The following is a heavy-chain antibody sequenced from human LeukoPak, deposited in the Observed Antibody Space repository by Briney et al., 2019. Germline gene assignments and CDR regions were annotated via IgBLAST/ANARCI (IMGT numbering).Heavy chain of an antibody. Sequence: SETLSLTCSVSGGSISSDSFYWGWIRQPPGKGLEWIGSMYYSGSTYYNPSLKSRVTISVDTSKNQFSLKLSSVTAADTAVYYCASSVGSTDYWGQGTLVTVSS. V-gene: IGHV4-39*01. CDR2: MYYSGST. D-gene: IGHD1-26*01. CDR3: ASSVGSTDY. J-gene: IGHJ4*02. CDR1: GGSISSDSFY.